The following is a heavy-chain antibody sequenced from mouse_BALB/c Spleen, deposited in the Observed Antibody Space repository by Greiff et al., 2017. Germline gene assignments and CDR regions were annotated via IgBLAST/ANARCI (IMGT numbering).Heavy chain of an antibody. CDR3: ARGREYGNYVYFDV. J-gene: IGHJ1*01. V-gene: IGHV2-9*02. D-gene: IGHD2-10*02. CDR1: GFSLTSYG. Sequence: QVQLKESGPGLVAPSQSLSITCTVSGFSLTSYGVHWVRQPPGKGLEWLGVIWAGGSTNYNSALMSRLSISKDNSKSQVFLKMNSLQTDDTAMYYCARGREYGNYVYFDVWGAGTTVTVSS. CDR2: IWAGGST.